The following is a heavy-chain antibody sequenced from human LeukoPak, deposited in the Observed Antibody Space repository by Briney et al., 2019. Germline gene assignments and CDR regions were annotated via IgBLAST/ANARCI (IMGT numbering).Heavy chain of an antibody. CDR1: GGSISSYY. CDR2: IYYSGST. CDR3: ARTDCSGGSCYPAENAFDI. Sequence: SETLSLTSTVSGGSISSYYWSWIRQPPGKGLEWIGYIYYSGSTNYNPSLKSRVTISVDTSKNQFSLKLSSVTAADTAVYYCARTDCSGGSCYPAENAFDIWGQGTMVTVSS. V-gene: IGHV4-59*01. D-gene: IGHD2-15*01. J-gene: IGHJ3*02.